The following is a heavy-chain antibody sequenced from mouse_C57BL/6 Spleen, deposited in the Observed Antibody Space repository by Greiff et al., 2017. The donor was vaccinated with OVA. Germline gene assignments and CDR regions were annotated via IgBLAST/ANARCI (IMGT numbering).Heavy chain of an antibody. V-gene: IGHV1-26*01. D-gene: IGHD4-1*01. CDR1: GYTFTDYY. Sequence: EVKLQQSGPELVKPGASVKISCKASGYTFTDYYMNWVKQSHGKSLEWIGDINPNNGGTSYNQKFKGKATLTVDKSSSTAYMELRSLTSEDSAVYYCAREENWFDYWGQGTTLTVSS. CDR3: AREENWFDY. CDR2: INPNNGGT. J-gene: IGHJ2*01.